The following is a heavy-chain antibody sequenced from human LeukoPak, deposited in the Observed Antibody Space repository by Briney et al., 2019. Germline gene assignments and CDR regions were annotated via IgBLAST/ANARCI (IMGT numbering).Heavy chain of an antibody. J-gene: IGHJ5*02. CDR1: GGTFSSFG. Sequence: SVKVSCKASGGTFSSFGISWVRQAPGQGLEWMGRIIPILGIANYAQKFQGRVTITADKSTSTAYMELSSLRSEDTAAYYCARARSYRHQLNALSYWFDPWGQGTLVTVSS. D-gene: IGHD5-24*01. CDR3: ARARSYRHQLNALSYWFDP. CDR2: IIPILGIA. V-gene: IGHV1-69*04.